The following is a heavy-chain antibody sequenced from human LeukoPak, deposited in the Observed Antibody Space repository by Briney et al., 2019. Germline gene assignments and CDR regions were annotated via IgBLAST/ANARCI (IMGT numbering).Heavy chain of an antibody. Sequence: SETLSLTCTVSGGSISTYYWSWIRQPPGKGLEWIGYIYYSGSTNYNPSLKSRVTISVDTSKNQFSLKLSSVTAADTAMYYCARHLRTFDAFDIWGQGTMVTVSS. J-gene: IGHJ3*02. CDR1: GGSISTYY. CDR3: ARHLRTFDAFDI. V-gene: IGHV4-59*01. D-gene: IGHD2-2*01. CDR2: IYYSGST.